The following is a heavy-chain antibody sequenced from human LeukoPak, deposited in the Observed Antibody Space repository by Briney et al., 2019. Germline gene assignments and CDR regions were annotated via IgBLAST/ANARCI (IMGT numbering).Heavy chain of an antibody. D-gene: IGHD1-1*01. CDR2: INPDSGFT. V-gene: IGHV1-2*02. CDR1: GYSFTDGY. J-gene: IGHJ4*02. Sequence: GASVKVSCKTSGYSFTDGYVQWVRQAPGQGLEWMGWINPDSGFTNYAQKLQGRVTMTRDTSISTAYMEVRRLRPDDTAVYYCAPTPEAYTSNWNVWGQGTLVTVSS. CDR3: APTPEAYTSNWNV.